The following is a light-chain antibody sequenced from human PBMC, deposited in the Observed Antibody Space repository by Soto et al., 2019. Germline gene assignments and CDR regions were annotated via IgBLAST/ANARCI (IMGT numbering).Light chain of an antibody. J-gene: IGKJ2*03. CDR1: QSINTW. CDR3: QQIFGTRYS. V-gene: IGKV1-5*03. CDR2: QAS. Sequence: DIQMTQSPSTLSASVGDRVTITCRASQSINTWLAWYQQKPGKAPRFLIYQASSLESGVPSRFSGSGFGTEFTLTISNLQPDDFATYYCQQIFGTRYSFGQGTKLEIK.